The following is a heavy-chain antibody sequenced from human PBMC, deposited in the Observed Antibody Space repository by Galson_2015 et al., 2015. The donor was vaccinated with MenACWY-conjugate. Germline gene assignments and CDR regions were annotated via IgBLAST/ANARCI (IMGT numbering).Heavy chain of an antibody. CDR3: ARRHCSSGSCFFDY. J-gene: IGHJ4*02. Sequence: APLFLSCAVSGGSISNYYLCWLRPPPGRGLEWIGYNYYSGKTKYNPSLKSRVTISADTSKTQFSLRLNCVTAADTAVYYCARRHCSSGSCFFDYWGQGSLVTVSS. D-gene: IGHD2-15*01. CDR1: GGSISNYY. CDR2: NYYSGKT. V-gene: IGHV4-59*08.